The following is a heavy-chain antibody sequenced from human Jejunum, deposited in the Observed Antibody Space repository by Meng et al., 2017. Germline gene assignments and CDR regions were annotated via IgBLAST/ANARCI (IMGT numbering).Heavy chain of an antibody. CDR3: ARSFWNYYYIDY. Sequence: QLQLQESGPGLVKPSETLSRTCTVSGDSISSSSYYWGWIRQPPGKGLEWIGSMYYSGGTYYNPSLKSRVTISVDASKNQFSLKLSSVTAADTAVYYCARSFWNYYYIDYWGQGALVTVSS. J-gene: IGHJ4*02. V-gene: IGHV4-39*01. CDR1: GDSISSSSYY. CDR2: MYYSGGT. D-gene: IGHD3-3*01.